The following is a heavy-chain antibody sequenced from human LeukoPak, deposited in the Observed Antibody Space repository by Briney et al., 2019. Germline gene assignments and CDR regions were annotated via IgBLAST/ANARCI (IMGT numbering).Heavy chain of an antibody. V-gene: IGHV3-53*01. CDR3: ARARVGSTYSFDC. Sequence: GGSLRLSCAAFGMTVSSNYISWVRQAPGKGLEWVSVIYIGGSTYFADSVKGRFTISRDYSQNTVYLQMNSLRDEDTAVYFCARARVGSTYSFDCWGRGTLVTVSS. CDR1: GMTVSSNY. CDR2: IYIGGST. D-gene: IGHD1-26*01. J-gene: IGHJ4*02.